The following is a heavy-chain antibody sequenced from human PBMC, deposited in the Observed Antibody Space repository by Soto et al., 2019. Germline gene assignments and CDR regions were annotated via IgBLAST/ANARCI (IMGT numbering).Heavy chain of an antibody. CDR2: INPNSGGT. D-gene: IGHD6-13*01. CDR1: GYTFTGYY. J-gene: IGHJ4*02. Sequence: ASVKVSCKASGYTFTGYYMHWVRQAPGQGLEWIGWINPNSGGTNYAQKFQGRVTMTRDTSISTAYMELSRLRSDDTAVYYCARKIAEAGIVDLDYCGQRTLVTVSS. CDR3: ARKIAEAGIVDLDY. V-gene: IGHV1-2*02.